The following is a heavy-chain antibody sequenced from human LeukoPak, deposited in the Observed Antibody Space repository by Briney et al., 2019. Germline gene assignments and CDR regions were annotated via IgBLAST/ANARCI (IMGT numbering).Heavy chain of an antibody. J-gene: IGHJ4*02. CDR1: GFTFSNYW. CDR3: ARDGPWERVDFDY. CDR2: IQSDGITT. V-gene: IGHV3-74*01. Sequence: PGGSLRLSCAASGFTFSNYWIHWVRQVPGKGLVWVSRIQSDGITTNFADSVKGRFTMSRDNAKNTVYLQMSSLRVEDTAVYYCARDGPWERVDFDYWGQGTLVTVSS. D-gene: IGHD1-26*01.